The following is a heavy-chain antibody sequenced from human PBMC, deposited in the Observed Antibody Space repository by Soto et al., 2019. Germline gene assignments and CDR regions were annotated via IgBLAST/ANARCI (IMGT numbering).Heavy chain of an antibody. CDR3: ARDSPYSSSWYDLNWFDP. J-gene: IGHJ5*02. V-gene: IGHV3-48*02. Sequence: GGSLRLSCAASGFTFSSYSMNWVRQAPGKGLEWVSYISSSSSTIYYADSVKGRFTISRDNAKSSLYLQMNSLRDEDTAVYYCARDSPYSSSWYDLNWFDPWGQGTLVTVSS. CDR1: GFTFSSYS. D-gene: IGHD6-13*01. CDR2: ISSSSSTI.